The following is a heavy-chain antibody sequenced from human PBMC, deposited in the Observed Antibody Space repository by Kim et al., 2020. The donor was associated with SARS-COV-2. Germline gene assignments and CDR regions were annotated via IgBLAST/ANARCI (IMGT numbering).Heavy chain of an antibody. CDR3: ARDVVEMATIFWRGGIDY. CDR2: ISAYNGNT. J-gene: IGHJ4*02. D-gene: IGHD3-3*01. V-gene: IGHV1-18*01. CDR1: GYTFTSYG. Sequence: ASVKVSCKASGYTFTSYGISWVRQAPGQVLEWMGWISAYNGNTNYAQKLQGRVTMTTDTSTSTAYMELRNLRSDDTAVYYCARDVVEMATIFWRGGIDYWGQGTLVTVSS.